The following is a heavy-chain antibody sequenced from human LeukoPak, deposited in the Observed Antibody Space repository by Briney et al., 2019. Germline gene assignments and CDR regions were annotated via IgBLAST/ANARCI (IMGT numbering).Heavy chain of an antibody. CDR3: AKEKGDGLPFDY. Sequence: GGSLRLSCSASGFAFRNYGMAWVRQAPGKGLDFVSAVNAKGDVTFYADSVKGRFTMSRDNSKNTLYLQMNSLRAEDTAIYYCAKEKGDGLPFDYWGQGTLITVSS. D-gene: IGHD5-24*01. CDR2: VNAKGDVT. CDR1: GFAFRNYG. V-gene: IGHV3-23*01. J-gene: IGHJ4*02.